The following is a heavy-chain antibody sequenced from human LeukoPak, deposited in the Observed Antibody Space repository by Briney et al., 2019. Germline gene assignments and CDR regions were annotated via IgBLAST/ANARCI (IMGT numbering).Heavy chain of an antibody. CDR3: ARDYPYSGYDYGPFDY. V-gene: IGHV3-21*01. Sequence: PGGSLRLSCAASGFSLSSNSINWVRQAPGKGLEWVSSISSSSNYIYYADSVKGRFTMSRDNAKNSLYLQMNSLRAEDTAVYYCARDYPYSGYDYGPFDYWGQGTLVTVSS. J-gene: IGHJ4*02. CDR1: GFSLSSNS. D-gene: IGHD5-12*01. CDR2: ISSSSNYI.